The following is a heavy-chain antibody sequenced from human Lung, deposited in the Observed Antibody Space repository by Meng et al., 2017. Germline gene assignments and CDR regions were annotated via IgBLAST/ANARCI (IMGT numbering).Heavy chain of an antibody. D-gene: IGHD4-11*01. CDR2: INHSGST. CDR3: ARGPTTMAHDFDY. CDR1: GGSFSDYY. V-gene: IGHV4-34*01. Sequence: QAQLQPGGGGLLKPSETLSLTCVVSGGSFSDYYWSWIRQPPGKGLEWIGEINHSGSTNYNPSLESRATISVDTSQNNLSLKLSSVTAADSAVYYCARGPTTMAHDFDYWGQGTLVTVSS. J-gene: IGHJ4*02.